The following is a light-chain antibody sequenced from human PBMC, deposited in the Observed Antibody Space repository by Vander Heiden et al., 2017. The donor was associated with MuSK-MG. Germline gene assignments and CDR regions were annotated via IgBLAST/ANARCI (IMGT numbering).Light chain of an antibody. CDR3: QQSYSTPLT. V-gene: IGKV1-39*01. Sequence: DIQITQSPSSLSASVGDRVTITCRASQSISSYLNWYQQKPGKAPKLLIYAASSLQSGVPSRFSGSGSGTDFTLTISSLQPEDFATYYCQQSYSTPLTFGQWTKLEIK. J-gene: IGKJ2*01. CDR1: QSISSY. CDR2: AAS.